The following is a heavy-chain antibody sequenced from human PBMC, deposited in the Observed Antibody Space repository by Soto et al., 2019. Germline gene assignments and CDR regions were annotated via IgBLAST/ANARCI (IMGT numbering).Heavy chain of an antibody. Sequence: QVQLQESGPGLVKPSQTRSLTCTVSGGSISSGDYYWSWIRQHPEGLEWIGYIYYSGSTYYNPSLKSRVTISVDTSKNQFSLKLSSVTAADTAVYYCARWWSGSRQGFDPWGQGTLVTVSS. J-gene: IGHJ5*02. V-gene: IGHV4-31*03. CDR2: IYYSGST. D-gene: IGHD3-3*01. CDR1: GGSISSGDYY. CDR3: ARWWSGSRQGFDP.